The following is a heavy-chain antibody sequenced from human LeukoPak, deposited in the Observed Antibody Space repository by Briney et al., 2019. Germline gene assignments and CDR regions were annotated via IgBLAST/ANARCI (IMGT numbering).Heavy chain of an antibody. J-gene: IGHJ4*02. V-gene: IGHV3-49*04. CDR1: GFTFGDYA. Sequence: GGSLRLSCTASGFTFGDYAMSWVRQAPGKGLEWVGFIRSKAYGGTTEYAASVKGRFTISRDDSKSIAYLQMNSLKTEDTAVYYCTRVGGHDFRYCSSTSCYSDYWGQGTLVTVSS. D-gene: IGHD2-2*01. CDR3: TRVGGHDFRYCSSTSCYSDY. CDR2: IRSKAYGGTT.